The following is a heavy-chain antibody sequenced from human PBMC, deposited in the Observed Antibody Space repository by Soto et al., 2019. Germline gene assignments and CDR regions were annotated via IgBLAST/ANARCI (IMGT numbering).Heavy chain of an antibody. D-gene: IGHD2-15*01. V-gene: IGHV4-31*03. CDR1: GGSISSGGYY. Sequence: SETLSLTCTVSGGSISSGGYYWSWIRQHPGKGLEWIGYIYYSGSTYYNPSLKSRVTISVDTSKNQFSLKLSSVTAADTAVYYCERDATPGRSDYWGQGTLVTVSS. J-gene: IGHJ4*02. CDR2: IYYSGST. CDR3: ERDATPGRSDY.